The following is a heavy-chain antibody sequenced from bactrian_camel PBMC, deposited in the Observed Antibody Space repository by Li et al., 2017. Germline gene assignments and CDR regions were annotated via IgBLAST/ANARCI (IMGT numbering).Heavy chain of an antibody. CDR3: TVDPFCVGLRTVGGDWSRRGGY. D-gene: IGHD6*01. V-gene: IGHV3S1*01. J-gene: IGHJ4*01. CDR2: IRTGYPFTS. CDR1: GYTAGRHC. Sequence: HVQLVESGGDSVRTGGSLRLSCAASGYTAGRHCMAWFRQAPGKERETVASIRTGYPFTSDYHDSVKGRFTISQDNAKNAVYLQMDTLQPEDTAMYYCTVDPFCVGLRTVGGDWSRRGGYWGQGTQVTVSS.